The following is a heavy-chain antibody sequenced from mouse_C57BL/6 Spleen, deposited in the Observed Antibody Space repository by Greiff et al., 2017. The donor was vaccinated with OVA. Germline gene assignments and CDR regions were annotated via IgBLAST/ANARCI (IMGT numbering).Heavy chain of an antibody. CDR2: IDPETGGT. CDR1: GYTFTDYE. CDR3: TTGGLRRIFDY. V-gene: IGHV1-15*01. J-gene: IGHJ2*01. D-gene: IGHD2-2*01. Sequence: QVQLKESGAELVRPGASVTLSCKASGYTFTDYEMHWVKQTPVHGLEWIGAIDPETGGTAYNQKFKGKAILTADKSSSTAYMELRSLTSEDSAVYYCTTGGLRRIFDYWGQGTTLTVSS.